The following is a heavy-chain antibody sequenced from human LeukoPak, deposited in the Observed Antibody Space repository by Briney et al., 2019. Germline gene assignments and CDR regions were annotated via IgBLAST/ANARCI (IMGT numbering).Heavy chain of an antibody. CDR1: GFTFDDYA. V-gene: IGHV3-9*01. J-gene: IGHJ4*02. D-gene: IGHD3-22*01. CDR3: AKDMSSSGTLDY. CDR2: ISWSSGSI. Sequence: GGSLRLSCAASGFTFDDYAMHWVRQAPGKGLEWVSGISWSSGSIGYADSVKGRFTISRDNAKNSLYLQMNSLRAEDTALYYCAKDMSSSGTLDYWGQGTLVTVSS.